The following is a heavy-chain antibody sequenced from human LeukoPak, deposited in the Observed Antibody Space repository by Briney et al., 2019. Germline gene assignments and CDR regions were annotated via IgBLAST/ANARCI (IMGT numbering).Heavy chain of an antibody. J-gene: IGHJ4*02. Sequence: SETLSLTCTVSGGSISSSPYYWGWIRQPPGKGLEWIATIYYSGSTYYNPSLKSRVTISVDTSKNQFSLKVTSVTAADTAVYYCARGVWIYSYWGQGTLVTVS. CDR1: GGSISSSPYY. CDR3: ARGVWIYSY. CDR2: IYYSGST. D-gene: IGHD5-12*01. V-gene: IGHV4-39*01.